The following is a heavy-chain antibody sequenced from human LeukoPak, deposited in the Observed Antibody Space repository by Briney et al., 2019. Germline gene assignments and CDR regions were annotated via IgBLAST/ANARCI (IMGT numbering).Heavy chain of an antibody. Sequence: GGSLRLSCAASGFTFSSYAMSWVGQAPGKGLEWVSAISGSGGSTYYADSVKGRFTISRDNSKNTLYLQMNSLRAEDTAVYYCANALIIARPVDYWGQGTLVTVSS. CDR1: GFTFSSYA. J-gene: IGHJ4*02. V-gene: IGHV3-23*01. CDR2: ISGSGGST. CDR3: ANALIIARPVDY. D-gene: IGHD3-10*01.